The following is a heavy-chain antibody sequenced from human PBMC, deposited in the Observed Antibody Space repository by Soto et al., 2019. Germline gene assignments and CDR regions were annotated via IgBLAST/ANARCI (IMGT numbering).Heavy chain of an antibody. CDR1: GYTLTELS. D-gene: IGHD5-18*01. V-gene: IGHV1-24*01. CDR2: FDPEDGET. Sequence: GASVKVSCKVSGYTLTELSMHWVRQAPGKGLEWMGGFDPEDGETIYAQKFQGRVTMTEDTSTDTAYMELSSLRSEDTAVYYCATGGYSYGYGTFDYWGQGTLVTVSS. J-gene: IGHJ4*02. CDR3: ATGGYSYGYGTFDY.